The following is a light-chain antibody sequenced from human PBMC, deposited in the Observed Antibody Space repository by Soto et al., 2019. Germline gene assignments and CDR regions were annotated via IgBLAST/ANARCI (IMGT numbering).Light chain of an antibody. J-gene: IGKJ1*01. CDR2: GAS. Sequence: EIVMTQSPATLSVSPRERVTLSCTASQSVSSSLAWYQQKPGQAPRLLIYGASTRATGIPARFSGSGSETEFTLTISSLQSEDFAVYYCQQYNNWWTFGQGTKVEIK. CDR1: QSVSSS. V-gene: IGKV3-15*01. CDR3: QQYNNWWT.